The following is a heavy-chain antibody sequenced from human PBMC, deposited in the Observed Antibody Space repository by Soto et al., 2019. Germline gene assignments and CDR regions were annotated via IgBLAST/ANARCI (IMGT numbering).Heavy chain of an antibody. V-gene: IGHV3-13*01. CDR1: GFTFSSYD. Sequence: EVQLVESGGGLVQPGGSLRLSCAASGFTFSSYDMHWVRQATGKGLEWVSTIATAGDTYYPGSVKGRFTISRETAKNSLYLQMNRLRAEDTAVYYCARGISGYYFFDYWGQGTLVTVSS. CDR3: ARGISGYYFFDY. D-gene: IGHD3-22*01. J-gene: IGHJ4*02. CDR2: IATAGDT.